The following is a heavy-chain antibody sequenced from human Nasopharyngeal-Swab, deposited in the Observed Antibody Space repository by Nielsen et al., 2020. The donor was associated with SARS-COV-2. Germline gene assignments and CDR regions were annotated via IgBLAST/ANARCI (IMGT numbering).Heavy chain of an antibody. Sequence: GESLKISCAASGFTFSDYYMSWSRQAPGKGLEWVSYISSSSSYTNYADSVKGRFTISRDNAKNSLYLQMNSLRAEDTAVYYCARERGLRFLEWLSLWDGMDVWGQGTTVTVSS. CDR2: ISSSSSYT. V-gene: IGHV3-11*05. J-gene: IGHJ6*02. CDR3: ARERGLRFLEWLSLWDGMDV. CDR1: GFTFSDYY. D-gene: IGHD3-3*01.